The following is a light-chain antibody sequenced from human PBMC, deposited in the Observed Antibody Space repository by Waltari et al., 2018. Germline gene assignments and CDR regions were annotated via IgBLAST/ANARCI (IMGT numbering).Light chain of an antibody. V-gene: IGLV2-11*01. CDR3: CSYAGSYTFV. CDR2: DVS. J-gene: IGLJ2*01. CDR1: SSDVGGYNY. Sequence: QSALTQPRSVSGSPGQSVTISCTETSSDVGGYNYVSWYQQHPGKAPKLMIYDVSKRPSGFPDRFSGSKSGNTASLTISGLQAEDEADYYCCSYAGSYTFVFGGGTKLTVL.